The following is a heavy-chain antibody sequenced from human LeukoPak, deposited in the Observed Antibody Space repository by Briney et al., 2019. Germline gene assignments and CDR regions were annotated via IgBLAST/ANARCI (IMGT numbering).Heavy chain of an antibody. J-gene: IGHJ3*02. V-gene: IGHV4-61*01. CDR2: IYYSGST. CDR3: ARDRRYNWNFDAFDI. CDR1: GYSISSGYY. Sequence: PSETLSLTCAVSGYSISSGYYWGWIRRPPGEGVGWIGYIYYSGSTNYNPSLKSRLTISVDTSKNQFSLKLSSVTAADTAVYYCARDRRYNWNFDAFDIWGQGTMVTVSS. D-gene: IGHD1-7*01.